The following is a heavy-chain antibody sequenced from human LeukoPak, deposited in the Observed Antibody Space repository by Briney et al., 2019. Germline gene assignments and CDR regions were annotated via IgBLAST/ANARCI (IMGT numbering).Heavy chain of an antibody. D-gene: IGHD6-6*01. J-gene: IGHJ5*02. Sequence: ARSMRLSCAASGFTFSSYAMSWVRQAPGKGLEWVSAISGSGGSTYYADSVKGRFTISRDNSKNALYLQMNSLRAEDTAVYYCAKDVEAARRANNWFDPWGQGTLVTVSS. V-gene: IGHV3-23*01. CDR1: GFTFSSYA. CDR3: AKDVEAARRANNWFDP. CDR2: ISGSGGST.